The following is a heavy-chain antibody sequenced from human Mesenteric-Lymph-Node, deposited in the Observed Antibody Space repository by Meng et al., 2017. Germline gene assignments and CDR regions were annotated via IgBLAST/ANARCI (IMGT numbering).Heavy chain of an antibody. CDR1: GFTFRSYT. CDR2: IKEDGSEK. Sequence: SLKISCAGSGFTFRSYTMHWVRQAPGKGLEWVANIKEDGSEKYYVDSLKGRFTISRDNAKKSLYLQMNNLRAEDTAVYYCVSCDGIAVTGGLEWGQGIMVTVSS. V-gene: IGHV3-7*03. D-gene: IGHD6-19*01. J-gene: IGHJ3*01. CDR3: VSCDGIAVTGGLE.